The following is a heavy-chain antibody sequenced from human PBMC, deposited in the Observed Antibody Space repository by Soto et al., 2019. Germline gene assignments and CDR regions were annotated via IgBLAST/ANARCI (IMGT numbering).Heavy chain of an antibody. Sequence: QLQLQESGPGLVKPSETLSLPGTVSGGSISSSSYYWCWIRQPPGKGLEWIGSIYYSGRTYYTPSPKSRVTLSADPSKNQFSLKLSAVTAADTAVYYGAGALKGLSVSFHTWRQGPLVTVSS. CDR3: AGALKGLSVSFHT. CDR2: IYYSGRT. V-gene: IGHV4-39*01. CDR1: GGSISSSSYY. D-gene: IGHD1-26*01. J-gene: IGHJ5*02.